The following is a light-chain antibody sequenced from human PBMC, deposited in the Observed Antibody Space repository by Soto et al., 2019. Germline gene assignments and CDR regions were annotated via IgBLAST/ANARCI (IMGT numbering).Light chain of an antibody. CDR3: CSYAGSSTFV. Sequence: QSVLTQPGSVSGSPGQSITISCTGTSSYVGSYNLVSWYQQHPGKAPKLMIYEVSKRPSGVSNRFSGSKSGNTASLTISGLQAEDEADYYCCSYAGSSTFVFGTGTKVTAL. CDR1: SSYVGSYNL. CDR2: EVS. V-gene: IGLV2-23*02. J-gene: IGLJ1*01.